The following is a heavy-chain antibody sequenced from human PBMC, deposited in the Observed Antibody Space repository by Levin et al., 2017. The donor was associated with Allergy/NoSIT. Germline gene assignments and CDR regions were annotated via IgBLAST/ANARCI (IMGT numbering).Heavy chain of an antibody. CDR2: IWYDGNNK. CDR1: GFTFSNYG. J-gene: IGHJ4*02. D-gene: IGHD3-16*01. Sequence: GGSLRLSCAASGFTFSNYGMHWVRQPPGKGLEWVAVIWYDGNNKYYADSVKGRFTVSRDNSKNTLYPQMSSLRAEDTALYYCAREFTASSAYYFDYWGQGTLVTVSS. CDR3: AREFTASSAYYFDY. V-gene: IGHV3-33*01.